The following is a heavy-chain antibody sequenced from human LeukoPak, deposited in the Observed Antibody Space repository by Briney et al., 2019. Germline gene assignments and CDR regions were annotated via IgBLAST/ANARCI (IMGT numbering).Heavy chain of an antibody. J-gene: IGHJ4*02. CDR1: GLTFSNAW. CDR2: IKSKTDGGTT. V-gene: IGHV3-15*01. CDR3: TTDLRYDSSGYSHLSYFDY. Sequence: GGSLRLSCAASGLTFSNAWMSWVRQAPGKGLEWVGRIKSKTDGGTTDYAAPVKGRFTISRDDSKNTLYLQMNSLKTEDTAVYYCTTDLRYDSSGYSHLSYFDYWGQGTLVTVSS. D-gene: IGHD3-22*01.